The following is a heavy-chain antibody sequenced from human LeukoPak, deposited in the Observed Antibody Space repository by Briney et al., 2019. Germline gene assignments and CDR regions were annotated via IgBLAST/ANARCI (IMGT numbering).Heavy chain of an antibody. CDR3: ARDWKEGSRTTFDY. Sequence: GASVKVSCKASGYTFTTYAIHWVRQAPGQRLQWMGWINTGNGNTKYSQKFQGRVTITRDTSTGTVYMELSSLRSEDTAVYYCARDWKEGSRTTFDYWGQGTLVTVSS. V-gene: IGHV1-3*04. CDR1: GYTFTTYA. D-gene: IGHD3-10*01. CDR2: INTGNGNT. J-gene: IGHJ4*02.